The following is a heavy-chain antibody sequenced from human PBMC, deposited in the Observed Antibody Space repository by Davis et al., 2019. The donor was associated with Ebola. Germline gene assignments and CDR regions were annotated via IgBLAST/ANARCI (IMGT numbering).Heavy chain of an antibody. CDR1: DYPFTSYG. V-gene: IGHV1-18*04. Sequence: ASVKVSCKASDYPFTSYGITWVRQAPGQGLEWMGWINPHNGNTNYAQNVQGRVTMTTDTSTSTAYMEVGILRSDDTAVYYCARAQFPTTSDHWGQGTLVTISS. J-gene: IGHJ4*02. CDR3: ARAQFPTTSDH. CDR2: INPHNGNT. D-gene: IGHD1-1*01.